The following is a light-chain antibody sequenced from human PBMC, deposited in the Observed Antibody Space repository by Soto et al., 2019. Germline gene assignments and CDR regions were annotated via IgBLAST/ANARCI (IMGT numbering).Light chain of an antibody. V-gene: IGLV2-14*03. CDR1: SSDVGGYNY. Sequence: SPLTKPSSVTGSPGRSITISCTATSSDVGGYNYVSWYQHHPGKAPKLIIYDVSNRPSGVSIRFSGSKSDNTASLTISGLQPEDEADYHCSSYTTSNTRQIVFGTGTKVTVL. J-gene: IGLJ1*01. CDR3: SSYTTSNTRQIV. CDR2: DVS.